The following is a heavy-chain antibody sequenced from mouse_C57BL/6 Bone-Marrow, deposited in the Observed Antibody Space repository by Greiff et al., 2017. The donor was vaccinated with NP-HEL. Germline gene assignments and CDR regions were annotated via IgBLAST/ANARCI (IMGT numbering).Heavy chain of an antibody. CDR2: IDPETGGT. CDR1: GYTFTDYE. CDR3: TRSLRAMDY. J-gene: IGHJ4*01. V-gene: IGHV1-15*01. Sequence: QVQLQQSGAELVRPGASVTLSCKASGYTFTDYEMHWVKQTPVHGLEWIGAIDPETGGTAYNQKFKGKAILTADKSPSTAYTELRSLTSKDSAVYYCTRSLRAMDYWGQGTSVTVSS.